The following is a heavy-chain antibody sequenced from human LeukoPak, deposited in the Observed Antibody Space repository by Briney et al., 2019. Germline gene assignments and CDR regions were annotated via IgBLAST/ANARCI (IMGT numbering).Heavy chain of an antibody. Sequence: SVKVSCKASAGTFSSYAISWVRQSPGQGLEWMGRIIPILGIANYAQKFQGRVTITADKSTSTAYMELSSLRSEDTAVYYCAIWYSSDDYWGQGTLVTVSS. CDR1: AGTFSSYA. CDR2: IIPILGIA. V-gene: IGHV1-69*04. J-gene: IGHJ4*02. D-gene: IGHD5-18*01. CDR3: AIWYSSDDY.